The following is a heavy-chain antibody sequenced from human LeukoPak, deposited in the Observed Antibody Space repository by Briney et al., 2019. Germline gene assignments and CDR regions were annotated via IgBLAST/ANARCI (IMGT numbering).Heavy chain of an antibody. V-gene: IGHV1-69*05. J-gene: IGHJ6*03. CDR3: AREIAAAGTADYYYYMDV. CDR1: GGTFSSYA. D-gene: IGHD6-13*01. CDR2: IIPIFGTA. Sequence: ASVKVSCKAYGGTFSSYAISWVRQAPGQGLEWMGRIIPIFGTANYAQKFQGRVTITTDESTSTAYMELSSLRSEDTAVYYCAREIAAAGTADYYYYMDVWGKGTTVTVSS.